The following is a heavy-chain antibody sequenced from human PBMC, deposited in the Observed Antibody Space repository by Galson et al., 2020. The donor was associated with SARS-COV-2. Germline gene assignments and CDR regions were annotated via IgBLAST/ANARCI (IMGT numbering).Heavy chain of an antibody. CDR1: GASVSSGSYY. V-gene: IGHV4-61*01. CDR3: AREREDLQDRGGSTTAEYYFDY. D-gene: IGHD1-26*01. Sequence: SETLSLTCAVSGASVSSGSYYWSWIRQPPGKGLGWIGYIYNGGSTSYSPSLKSRVSISADTSKNLLSLKLSSVTAADTAVYYCAREREDLQDRGGSTTAEYYFDYWGRGTLVTVSS. CDR2: IYNGGST. J-gene: IGHJ4*02.